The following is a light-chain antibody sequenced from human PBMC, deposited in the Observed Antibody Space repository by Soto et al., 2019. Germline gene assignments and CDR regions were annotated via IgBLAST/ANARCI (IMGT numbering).Light chain of an antibody. CDR3: QQYNNWPPWT. CDR1: QSVSVD. V-gene: IGKV3-15*01. CDR2: GAS. Sequence: EIVMTQSPATLSVSPGARVPLSCRASQSVSVDLAWYQQRPGQAPRLLIYGASTRATGIPVRFSGSGSGTEFSLTISSLQSEDFAFYYCQQYNNWPPWTFGQGTKVDIK. J-gene: IGKJ1*01.